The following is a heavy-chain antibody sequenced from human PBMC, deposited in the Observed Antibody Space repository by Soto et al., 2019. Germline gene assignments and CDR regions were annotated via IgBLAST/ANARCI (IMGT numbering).Heavy chain of an antibody. J-gene: IGHJ6*02. Sequence: PSETLSLTCAVYGGSFSGYYWSWIRQPPGKGLEWIWEINHSGSTNYNPSLKSRVTISVDTSKNQFSLKLSSVTAADTAVYYCATRGSSRYYYYYGMDVWGQGTTVTVYS. CDR1: GGSFSGYY. CDR2: INHSGST. V-gene: IGHV4-34*01. CDR3: ATRGSSRYYYYYGMDV.